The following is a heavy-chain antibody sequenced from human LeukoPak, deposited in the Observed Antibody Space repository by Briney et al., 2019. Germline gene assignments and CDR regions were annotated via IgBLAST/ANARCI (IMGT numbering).Heavy chain of an antibody. CDR3: AKVEGCSSTSCYGNWFDP. V-gene: IGHV3-30*02. CDR1: GFTFSSYG. D-gene: IGHD2-2*01. J-gene: IGHJ5*02. CDR2: IRYDGSNK. Sequence: GGSLRLSCAASGFTFSSYGMHWVRQAPGKGLEWVAFIRYDGSNKYYADSVKGRFTSRDNSKNTLYLQMNSLRAEDTAVYYCAKVEGCSSTSCYGNWFDPWGQGTLVTVSS.